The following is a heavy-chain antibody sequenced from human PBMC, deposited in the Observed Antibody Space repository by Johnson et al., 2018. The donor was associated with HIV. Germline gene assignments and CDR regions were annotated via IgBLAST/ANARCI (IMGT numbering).Heavy chain of an antibody. D-gene: IGHD3-16*01. CDR2: IRNDGSNK. J-gene: IGHJ3*02. CDR3: ARGGLTRAFDI. CDR1: GFTFSNYW. Sequence: QVQLVESGGGLVQPGGSLRLSCAASGFTFSNYWMHWVRQAPGKGLEWVAFIRNDGSNKNYGDSVKGRFSISRDNAKNSLYLQMNSLRAEDTAVYYCARGGLTRAFDIWGQGTMVTVSS. V-gene: IGHV3-30*02.